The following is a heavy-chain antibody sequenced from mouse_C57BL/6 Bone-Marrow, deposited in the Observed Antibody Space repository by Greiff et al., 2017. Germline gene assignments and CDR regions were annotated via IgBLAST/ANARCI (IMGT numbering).Heavy chain of an antibody. CDR1: GFTFSDYG. CDR3: ARDPYYYGSSYPDY. J-gene: IGHJ2*01. CDR2: ISSGSSTI. D-gene: IGHD1-1*01. V-gene: IGHV5-17*01. Sequence: EVMLVESGGGLVKPGGSLKLSCAASGFTFSDYGMHWVRQAPEKGLEWVAYISSGSSTIYYADTVKGRFTISRDNAKNTLFLQMTSLRSEDTAMYYCARDPYYYGSSYPDYWGQGTTLTVSS.